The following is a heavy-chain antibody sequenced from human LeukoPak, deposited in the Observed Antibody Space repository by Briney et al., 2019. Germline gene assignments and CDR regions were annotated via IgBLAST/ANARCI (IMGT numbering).Heavy chain of an antibody. J-gene: IGHJ3*02. CDR3: ARDLRLRFLEWLPDAFDI. CDR1: GSTFSSYW. Sequence: PGGSLRLSCAASGSTFSSYWMSWVRQAPGKGLEWVANIKQDGSEKYYVDSVKGRFTISRDNAKNSLYLQMNSLRAEDTAVYYCARDLRLRFLEWLPDAFDIWGQGTMVTVSS. V-gene: IGHV3-7*01. D-gene: IGHD3-3*01. CDR2: IKQDGSEK.